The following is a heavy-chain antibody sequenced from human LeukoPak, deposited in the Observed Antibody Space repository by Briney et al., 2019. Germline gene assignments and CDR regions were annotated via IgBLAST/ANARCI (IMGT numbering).Heavy chain of an antibody. D-gene: IGHD3-22*01. CDR2: IRNKAKSYAT. CDR3: THYYDGSGYYGAFDS. V-gene: IGHV3-73*01. J-gene: IGHJ3*02. CDR1: GFTFSDSA. Sequence: GGSLRLSCAASGFTFSDSAVHWVRQASGKGLEWVGRIRNKAKSYATAFAASVKGRFTISRDDSETTAYLQMNSLKTEDTAVYYCTHYYDGSGYYGAFDSWGQGTMVTVSS.